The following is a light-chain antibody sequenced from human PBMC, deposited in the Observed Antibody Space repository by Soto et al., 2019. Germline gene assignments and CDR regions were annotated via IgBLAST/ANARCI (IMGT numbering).Light chain of an antibody. CDR2: EVN. CDR1: SSDIGAYDY. J-gene: IGLJ1*01. CDR3: FSLTTTSTHD. V-gene: IGLV2-14*01. Sequence: QSALTQPASLSGSPGQSITISCTGTSSDIGAYDYVSWFQQHPGKAPKLMISEVNNRPSGVSNRFSGSKSGNTAYLTISGLQVEDEAEYFCFSLTTTSTHDFGTGTKVTVL.